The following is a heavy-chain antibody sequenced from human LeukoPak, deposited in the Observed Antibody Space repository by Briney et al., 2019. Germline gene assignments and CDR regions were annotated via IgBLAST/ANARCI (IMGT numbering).Heavy chain of an antibody. D-gene: IGHD5-18*01. CDR2: ISGSSSYI. Sequence: PGGSLRLSCAASGFTFNSYAMTWVRQAPGKGLEWVSSISGSSSYIYYADSVKGRFTISRDNAKNSLYLQMNSLRAEDTAVYYCARVRDTSMVDSFDSWGQGTLVTVSS. J-gene: IGHJ4*02. CDR3: ARVRDTSMVDSFDS. CDR1: GFTFNSYA. V-gene: IGHV3-21*01.